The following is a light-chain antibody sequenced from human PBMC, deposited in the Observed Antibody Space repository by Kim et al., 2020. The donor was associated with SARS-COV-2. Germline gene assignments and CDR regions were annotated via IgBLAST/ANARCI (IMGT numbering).Light chain of an antibody. Sequence: ASVGDRVTITCRASQTISGYLNWYQQKPEKAPKLLIYAASSLLGGVPSRFSGSGSGTDFTLTISSLQPEDFATYHCQQSYSTPPTFGQGTKVDIK. J-gene: IGKJ1*01. V-gene: IGKV1-39*01. CDR3: QQSYSTPPT. CDR1: QTISGY. CDR2: AAS.